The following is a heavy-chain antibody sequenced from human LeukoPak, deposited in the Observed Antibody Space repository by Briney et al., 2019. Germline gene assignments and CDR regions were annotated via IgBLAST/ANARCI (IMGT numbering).Heavy chain of an antibody. J-gene: IGHJ3*02. V-gene: IGHV1-18*04. CDR3: ARAESGWYPHDAFDI. Sequence: GASVKVSCKASGYTFTSYGISWVGQAPGQGLEWMGWISAYNGNTNYAQKLQGRVTMTTDTSTSTAYMELRSLGSDDTAVYYCARAESGWYPHDAFDIWGQGTMVTVSS. CDR2: ISAYNGNT. D-gene: IGHD6-19*01. CDR1: GYTFTSYG.